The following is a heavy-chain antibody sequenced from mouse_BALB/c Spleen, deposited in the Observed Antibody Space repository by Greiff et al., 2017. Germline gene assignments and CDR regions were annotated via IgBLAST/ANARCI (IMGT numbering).Heavy chain of an antibody. D-gene: IGHD4-1*01. CDR2: IDPENGDT. CDR3: NGQARRTGNLDWYFDV. V-gene: IGHV14-4*02. Sequence: EVQLQQSGAELVRSGASVKLSCTASGFTITDYYMHWVKQRPEQGLEWIGWIDPENGDTEYAPKFQGKATMTADTSSNTAYLQLSSLTSEDSAVYDGNGQARRTGNLDWYFDVWGAGTTVTVSS. J-gene: IGHJ1*01. CDR1: GFTITDYY.